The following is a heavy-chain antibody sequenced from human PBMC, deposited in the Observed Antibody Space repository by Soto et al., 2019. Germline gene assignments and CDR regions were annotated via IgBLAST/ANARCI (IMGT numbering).Heavy chain of an antibody. Sequence: SETLSLTCTVSGGSISSYYGNWIRQPPGKGLQWIGYIYSSGSTMYNPSLKSRVTMSVDTSKNQFSLKLNSVTAADTAVYYCARDLGGWYWFDPWGQGTLVTVSS. CDR2: IYSSGST. CDR3: ARDLGGWYWFDP. D-gene: IGHD6-19*01. CDR1: GGSISSYY. J-gene: IGHJ5*02. V-gene: IGHV4-59*01.